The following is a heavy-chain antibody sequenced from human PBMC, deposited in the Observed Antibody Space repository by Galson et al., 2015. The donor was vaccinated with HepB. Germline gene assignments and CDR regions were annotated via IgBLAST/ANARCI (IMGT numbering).Heavy chain of an antibody. CDR1: GFTFTSSA. V-gene: IGHV1-58*02. CDR3: AADPVLCSSTSCSLPTGFDP. CDR2: IVVGSGNT. J-gene: IGHJ5*02. D-gene: IGHD2-2*01. Sequence: SVTVSCKASGFTFTSSAMQWVRQARGQRLEWIGWIVVGSGNTNYAQKFQERVTITRDMSTSTAYMELSSLRSEDTAVYYCAADPVLCSSTSCSLPTGFDPWGQGTLVTVSS.